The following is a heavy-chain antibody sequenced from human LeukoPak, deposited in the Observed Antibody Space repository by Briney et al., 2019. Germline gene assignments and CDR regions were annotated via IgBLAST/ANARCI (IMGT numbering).Heavy chain of an antibody. CDR1: GFTFSSYG. CDR2: IRYDGSNK. V-gene: IGHV3-30*02. CDR3: ARESSFRTTVTSDAFDI. D-gene: IGHD4-17*01. Sequence: GGSLRLSCAASGFTFSSYGMHWVRQAPGKGLEWVAFIRYDGSNKYYADSVKGRFTISRDNSKNTLYLQMNSLRAEDTAVYYCARESSFRTTVTSDAFDIWGQGTMVTVSS. J-gene: IGHJ3*02.